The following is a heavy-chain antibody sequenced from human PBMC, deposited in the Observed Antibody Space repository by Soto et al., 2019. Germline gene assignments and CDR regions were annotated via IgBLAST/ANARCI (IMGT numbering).Heavy chain of an antibody. J-gene: IGHJ6*03. D-gene: IGHD2-15*01. CDR1: GFALSGYA. Sequence: GGSLRLSCVASGFALSGYAMDWVRQAPGKGLEYVSGISSSSSYTYYANSVQGRFTISRDNAKNTLYLQMNSLRPEDTAVYYCARAWRRYCSGGSCGGYYYYYMDVWGKGTTVTVSS. CDR2: ISSSSSYT. V-gene: IGHV3-21*05. CDR3: ARAWRRYCSGGSCGGYYYYYMDV.